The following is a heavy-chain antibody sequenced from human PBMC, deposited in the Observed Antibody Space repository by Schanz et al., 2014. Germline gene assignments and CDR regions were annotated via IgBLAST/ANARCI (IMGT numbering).Heavy chain of an antibody. Sequence: QVQLVESGGGVVQPGRSLRLSCAASGFTFSDYYMSWIRQAPGKGPEWVSYISSGGSDTYYADSVQGRFTISRDNARNSLYLQMNSLRAEDTAVYYCAKGQGAVINNWYFDLWGRGTLVTVSS. CDR1: GFTFSDYY. CDR2: ISSGGSDT. D-gene: IGHD2-21*01. V-gene: IGHV3-11*01. J-gene: IGHJ2*01. CDR3: AKGQGAVINNWYFDL.